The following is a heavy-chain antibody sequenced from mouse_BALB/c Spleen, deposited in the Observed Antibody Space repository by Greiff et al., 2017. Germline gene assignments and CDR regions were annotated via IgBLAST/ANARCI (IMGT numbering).Heavy chain of an antibody. Sequence: VQLKESGGGLVKPGGSLKLSCAASGFTFSSYAMSWVRQTPEKRLEWVASISSGGSTYYPDSVKGRFTISRDNARNILYLQMSSLRSEDTAMYYCARGGRYRYEYFDVWGAGTTVTVSS. CDR1: GFTFSSYA. D-gene: IGHD2-14*01. CDR3: ARGGRYRYEYFDV. CDR2: ISSGGST. J-gene: IGHJ1*01. V-gene: IGHV5-6-5*01.